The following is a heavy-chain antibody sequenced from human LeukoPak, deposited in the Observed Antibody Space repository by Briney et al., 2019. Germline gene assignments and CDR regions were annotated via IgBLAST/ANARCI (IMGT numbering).Heavy chain of an antibody. CDR1: GFTFRNYW. CDR3: ARDVYGLGDY. V-gene: IGHV3-74*01. D-gene: IGHD1-14*01. J-gene: IGHJ4*02. CDR2: TNSDGSGP. Sequence: GGSLRLSCVASGFTFRNYWMRWVRQAPEKGLMWVSKTNSDGSGPDYADSVKGRFTISRDNAKNTLYLQMNSLRAEDTAVYYCARDVYGLGDYWGQGTLVTASS.